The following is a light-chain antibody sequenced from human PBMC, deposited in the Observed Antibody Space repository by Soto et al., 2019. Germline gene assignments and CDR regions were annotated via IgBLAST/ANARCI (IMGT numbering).Light chain of an antibody. V-gene: IGKV1-5*03. Sequence: DIQMTQSPSTLSASVGDTVTIACRASQGLGRWLAWYQQKPGNAPRPLTYKASSLQRGVTSRFSGFGYGTEFTLTISSLQPEDVATYYCQQYSTYPYTVAQGTKLEIK. J-gene: IGKJ2*01. CDR2: KAS. CDR1: QGLGRW. CDR3: QQYSTYPYT.